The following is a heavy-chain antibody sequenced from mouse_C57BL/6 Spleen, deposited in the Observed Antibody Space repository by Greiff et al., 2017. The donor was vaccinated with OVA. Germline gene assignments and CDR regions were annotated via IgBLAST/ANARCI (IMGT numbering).Heavy chain of an antibody. V-gene: IGHV5-4*01. CDR3: ARELGRGFDY. D-gene: IGHD4-1*01. J-gene: IGHJ2*01. CDR2: ISDGGSYT. CDR1: GFTFSSYA. Sequence: EVQVVASGGGLVKPGGSLKLSCAASGFTFSSYATSWVRQTPEKRLEWVATISDGGSYTYYPDNVKGRFTISRDNDKNNLYLQMSHLKSEDTAMYYCARELGRGFDYWGQGTTLTVSS.